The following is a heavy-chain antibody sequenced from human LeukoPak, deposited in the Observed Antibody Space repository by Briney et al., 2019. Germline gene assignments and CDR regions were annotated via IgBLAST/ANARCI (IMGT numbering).Heavy chain of an antibody. J-gene: IGHJ5*02. CDR3: ARGIVVSRSDNWFDP. D-gene: IGHD3-22*01. CDR1: GGSFSGHY. Sequence: PSETLSLTCDVSGGSFSGHYWSWIRQPPGKGLEWIGEIDQSGNTNYNPSLKRRVTISLDTSKTQFSLRLSSVTAADTAMYYCARGIVVSRSDNWFDPWGQGTLVTVSS. V-gene: IGHV4-34*01. CDR2: IDQSGNT.